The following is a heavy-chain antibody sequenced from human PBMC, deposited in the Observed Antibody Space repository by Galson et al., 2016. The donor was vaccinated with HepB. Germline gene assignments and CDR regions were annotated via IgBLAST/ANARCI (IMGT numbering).Heavy chain of an antibody. J-gene: IGHJ6*02. Sequence: SLRLSCAASGFTFSSYGMHWARQAPGKGLEWVTIIWYDGSNKYYADSVKGRFTISRDNSKSTLYLQMNSLRAEDTAVYYCAANTAMVSYGMDVWGQGALVTVSS. CDR2: IWYDGSNK. CDR1: GFTFSSYG. V-gene: IGHV3-33*01. D-gene: IGHD5-18*01. CDR3: AANTAMVSYGMDV.